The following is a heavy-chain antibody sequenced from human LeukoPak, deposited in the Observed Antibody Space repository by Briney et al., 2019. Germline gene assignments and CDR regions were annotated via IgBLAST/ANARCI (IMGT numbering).Heavy chain of an antibody. V-gene: IGHV4-59*01. CDR2: IYHTGST. CDR1: GGSFSIYY. Sequence: SETLSLTCAVSGGSFSIYYWSWIRQTPGKGLEWVGYIYHTGSTNYNPSLKSRVTISVDTSKNQFSLKLSSVTAADTAVYYCARGRIAAAIGWFDPWGQGTLVTVSS. D-gene: IGHD6-13*01. CDR3: ARGRIAAAIGWFDP. J-gene: IGHJ5*02.